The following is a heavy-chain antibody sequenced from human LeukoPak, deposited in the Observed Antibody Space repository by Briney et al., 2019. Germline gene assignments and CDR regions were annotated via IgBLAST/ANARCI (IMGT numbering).Heavy chain of an antibody. D-gene: IGHD5-24*01. CDR1: GFTFSSFA. CDR2: VSGSGGST. CDR3: AKDIQLST. V-gene: IGHV3-23*01. J-gene: IGHJ3*01. Sequence: GGSLRLSCIVSGFTFSSFAMNWVRQAPGKGLEWVSAVSGSGGSTFYADSVKGRFTMSRDNSKNTLSPQMNSLRVEDTAMYFCAKDIQLSTWSLGTIVTVSS.